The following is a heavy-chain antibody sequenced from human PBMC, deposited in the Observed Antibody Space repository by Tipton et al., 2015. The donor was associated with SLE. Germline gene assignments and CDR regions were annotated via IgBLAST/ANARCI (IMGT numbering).Heavy chain of an antibody. Sequence: TLSLTCIVSGGSINSSPYYWGWVRQTPGKGLEWLGSISFSGNTYFNPSLKSRVTLSRDTSKNQFSLNLNSVTAADTAFYYCTRVMTGSRSDFWGRGTLVTVSP. D-gene: IGHD1-26*01. V-gene: IGHV4-39*07. CDR2: ISFSGNT. CDR3: TRVMTGSRSDF. CDR1: GGSINSSPYY. J-gene: IGHJ4*02.